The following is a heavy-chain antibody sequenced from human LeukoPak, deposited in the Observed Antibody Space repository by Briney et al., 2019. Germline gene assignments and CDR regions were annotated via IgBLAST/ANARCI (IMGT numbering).Heavy chain of an antibody. V-gene: IGHV4-38-2*02. Sequence: SETLSLTCTVSGYSISSGYYWGWIRQPPGKGLEWIGNIYHSGRTYYNPSLKSRVTISVATSKNQFSLKLSSVTAADTAVYYCARGLPGAVGAADYWGQGTPVTVSS. CDR3: ARGLPGAVGAADY. CDR1: GYSISSGYY. D-gene: IGHD2-2*01. CDR2: IYHSGRT. J-gene: IGHJ4*02.